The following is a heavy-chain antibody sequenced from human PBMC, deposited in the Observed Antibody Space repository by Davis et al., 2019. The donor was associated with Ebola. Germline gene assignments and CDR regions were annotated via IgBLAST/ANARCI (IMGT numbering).Heavy chain of an antibody. D-gene: IGHD6-25*01. CDR3: ARREAASIDY. J-gene: IGHJ4*02. Sequence: HTGGSLRLSCAASGFTFSDYWMNWVRQPPGKGLVWVSRITNDGTRTSYADSVQGRFTISRDNAKNTLFLQLNSLRVEDTAIYYCARREAASIDYWGQGTLVTVSS. V-gene: IGHV3-74*01. CDR1: GFTFSDYW. CDR2: ITNDGTRT.